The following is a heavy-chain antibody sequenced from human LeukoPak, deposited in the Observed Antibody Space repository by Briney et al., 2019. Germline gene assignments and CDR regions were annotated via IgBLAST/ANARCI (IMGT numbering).Heavy chain of an antibody. CDR1: GFTFSSYG. J-gene: IGHJ4*01. Sequence: GGSLRLSCAASGFTFSSYGMNWVRQAPGKGLEWVSSISSSGTYIYFADSVKGRFTISRDNAKNSLYLQMNSLRAEDTALYYCAREQSYSEEIVVVNPPFDYWGXGTLVXVS. CDR2: ISSSGTYI. CDR3: AREQSYSEEIVVVNPPFDY. D-gene: IGHD2-21*01. V-gene: IGHV3-21*01.